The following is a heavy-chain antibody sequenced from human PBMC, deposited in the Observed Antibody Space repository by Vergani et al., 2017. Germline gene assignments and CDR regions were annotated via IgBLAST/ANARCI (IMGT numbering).Heavy chain of an antibody. Sequence: EVQLVESGGGLVKPGGSLRLSCAASGFTFSNAWMSWVRQAPGKGLEWVGRIKSKTDGGTTDYAAPVKGRFIISRDDSKNTLYLQMNSLKTEDTAVYYCTTDXRDPGEYYYYYMDVWGKGTTVTVSS. CDR2: IKSKTDGGTT. CDR3: TTDXRDPGEYYYYYMDV. J-gene: IGHJ6*03. CDR1: GFTFSNAW. V-gene: IGHV3-15*01.